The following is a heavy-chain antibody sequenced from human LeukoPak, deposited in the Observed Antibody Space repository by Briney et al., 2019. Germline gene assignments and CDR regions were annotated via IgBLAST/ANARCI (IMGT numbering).Heavy chain of an antibody. CDR1: GFTFSNYG. J-gene: IGHJ3*02. D-gene: IGHD3-22*01. CDR2: IWYDGSNK. CDR3: ARDNLGTMIEGGAFDI. Sequence: PGRPLRLSCAASGFTFSNYGMHWVRQPPGKGLEWVACIWYDGSNKYYADSVKGRFTISRDNSKNTLYLQMNSLSAEDTAVYYCARDNLGTMIEGGAFDIWGQGTMVTVSS. V-gene: IGHV3-33*01.